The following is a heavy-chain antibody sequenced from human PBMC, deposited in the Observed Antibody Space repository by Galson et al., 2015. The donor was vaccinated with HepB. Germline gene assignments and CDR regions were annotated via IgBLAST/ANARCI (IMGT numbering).Heavy chain of an antibody. CDR3: ARDRDSGSYSFYFGD. CDR1: GYTFSSYL. Sequence: SVKVSCKASGYTFSSYLMNWVRQAPGQGLEWMGWINTNTGNPTYAQGFTGRFVFSLDTSVSTAYLQISSLKAEDTAVYYCARDRDSGSYSFYFGDWGQGTLVTVSS. D-gene: IGHD1-26*01. V-gene: IGHV7-4-1*02. J-gene: IGHJ4*02. CDR2: INTNTGNP.